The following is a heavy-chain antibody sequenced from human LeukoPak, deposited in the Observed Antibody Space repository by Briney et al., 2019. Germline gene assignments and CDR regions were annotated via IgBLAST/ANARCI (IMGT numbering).Heavy chain of an antibody. V-gene: IGHV3-7*01. J-gene: IGHJ4*02. CDR2: IKQDGSEK. CDR3: AGGTGWLIDS. Sequence: GSLRLSCAASGFTFSSYGMHWVRQAPGKGLEWVANIKQDGSEKFYVDSVKGRFTISRDNAKNSLYLQMTSLRPEDTALYYCAGGTGWLIDSWGQGTLVTVSS. D-gene: IGHD3-9*01. CDR1: GFTFSSYG.